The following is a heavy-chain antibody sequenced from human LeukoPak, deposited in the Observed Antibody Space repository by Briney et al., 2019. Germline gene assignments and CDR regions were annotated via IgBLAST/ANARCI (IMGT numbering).Heavy chain of an antibody. CDR2: ISYDGSNK. CDR1: GFTFSSYP. Sequence: GGSLRLSCAASGFTFSSYPMHWVRQAPGRGLEWVATISYDGSNKYYADSVKGRFTISRDNSKNTLYLQMNSLRAEDTAVYYCARGALEYSAYDQTFDYWAQGTLVTVSS. V-gene: IGHV3-30-3*01. J-gene: IGHJ4*02. D-gene: IGHD5-12*01. CDR3: ARGALEYSAYDQTFDY.